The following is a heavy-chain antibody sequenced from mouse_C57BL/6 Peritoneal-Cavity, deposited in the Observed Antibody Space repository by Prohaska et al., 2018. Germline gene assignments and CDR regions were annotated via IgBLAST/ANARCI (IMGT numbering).Heavy chain of an antibody. J-gene: IGHJ1*03. CDR1: GFTFSGFW. CDR2: INSDGSVI. Sequence: EVQLLETGGGLVQPGGSRGLSCEGSGFTFSGFWMSWVRQTPGKTLEWIGDINSDGSVINYAPSIKDRFTIFRDNDKSTLYLQMSNVRSEDTATYFCMRYGNYWYFDVWVTGTTVTVSS. CDR3: MRYGNYWYFDV. D-gene: IGHD2-1*01. V-gene: IGHV11-2*01.